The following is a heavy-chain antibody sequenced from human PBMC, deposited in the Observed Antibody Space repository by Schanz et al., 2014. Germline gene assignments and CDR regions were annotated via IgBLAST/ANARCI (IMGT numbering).Heavy chain of an antibody. CDR3: AKTLFPGGTQTFGN. CDR1: GFAFSSYG. Sequence: EVQLVESGGGLIQPGGSLRLSCLASGFAFSSYGMNWLRQAPGRGLEWVSGFDAHDGRAYYADSVKGRFTISRDNSKSTLYVEMNSLRVEDTAVYYCAKTLFPGGTQTFGNWGRGTLVTVSS. V-gene: IGHV3-23*04. CDR2: FDAHDGRA. D-gene: IGHD2-8*02. J-gene: IGHJ4*02.